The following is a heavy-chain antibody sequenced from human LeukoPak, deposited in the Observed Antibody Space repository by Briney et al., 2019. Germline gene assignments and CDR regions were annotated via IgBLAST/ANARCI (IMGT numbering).Heavy chain of an antibody. D-gene: IGHD1-7*01. CDR2: INSDGSWT. V-gene: IGHV3-74*01. CDR1: GNYW. Sequence: GSLRLSCAASGNYWMHWVRQAPGKGMVWVSQINSDGSWTSYADSVKGRFTISKDNAKNTVYLQMNSLRAEDTAVYYCARDENNWNYPPNFDYWGQGTLVAVSS. J-gene: IGHJ4*02. CDR3: ARDENNWNYPPNFDY.